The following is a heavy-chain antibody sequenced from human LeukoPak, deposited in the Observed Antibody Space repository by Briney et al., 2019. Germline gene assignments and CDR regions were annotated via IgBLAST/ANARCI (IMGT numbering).Heavy chain of an antibody. J-gene: IGHJ4*02. V-gene: IGHV4-59*01. CDR3: VRVRHTSAYNYDY. CDR2: IKNSGNT. Sequence: PSETLSLTCSVSGGSITSDYWSWIRQPPGKGLEGIGYIKNSGNTNYNASIKSRGTISADSSKNQFSLKLTSVTAADTAVYYCVRVRHTSAYNYDYWGQGTLVTVSS. D-gene: IGHD5-24*01. CDR1: GGSITSDY.